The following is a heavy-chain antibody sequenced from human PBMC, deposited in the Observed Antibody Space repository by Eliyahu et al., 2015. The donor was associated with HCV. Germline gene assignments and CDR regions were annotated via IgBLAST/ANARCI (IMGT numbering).Heavy chain of an antibody. J-gene: IGHJ6*02. CDR2: IIPIFGTA. CDR3: ARGVCSDYTCDMDV. CDR1: GGTFSTYG. D-gene: IGHD4-11*01. Sequence: QVQLVQSGAEVKKPGSSVMVSCKASGGTFSTYGISWVRQTPGQGLEWMGGIIPIFGTANYAPKFQGRVTITADKSRSAAYMELSSLRSDDTAIYYCARGVCSDYTCDMDVWGQGTTVTVSS. V-gene: IGHV1-69*06.